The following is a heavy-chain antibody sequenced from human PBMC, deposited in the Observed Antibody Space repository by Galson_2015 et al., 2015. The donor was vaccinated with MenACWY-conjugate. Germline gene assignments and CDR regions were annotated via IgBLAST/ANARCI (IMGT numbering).Heavy chain of an antibody. D-gene: IGHD1-26*01. CDR2: IWYDGSKT. CDR3: FAINSGIDY. Sequence: SLRLSCAASGFTFRGYAMHWVRQAPGKGLEWVAVIWYDGSKTFYADSVKGRFTISRDNSKNTAYLQMSSLRADDTAKYYCFAINSGIDYWGQGTLVTVSS. CDR1: GFTFRGYA. J-gene: IGHJ4*02. V-gene: IGHV3-33*01.